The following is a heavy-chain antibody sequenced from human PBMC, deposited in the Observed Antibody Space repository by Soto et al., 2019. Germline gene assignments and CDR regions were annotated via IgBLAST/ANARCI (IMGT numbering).Heavy chain of an antibody. V-gene: IGHV1-2*02. Sequence: ASVKVSCKASGYTFTGHYMHWVRQAPGQGLEWMGWINPNSVGTNYAQKFQGRVTMTRDTSISTAYMELSRLRSDDTAVYYCARENMVRAANGFDIWGQGTMVTVSS. J-gene: IGHJ3*02. CDR2: INPNSVGT. CDR3: ARENMVRAANGFDI. CDR1: GYTFTGHY. D-gene: IGHD3-10*01.